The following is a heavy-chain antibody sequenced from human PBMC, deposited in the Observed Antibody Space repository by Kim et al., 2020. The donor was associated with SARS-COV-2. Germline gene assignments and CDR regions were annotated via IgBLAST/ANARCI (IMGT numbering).Heavy chain of an antibody. CDR3: ASPSSSPHMGYYGMDV. V-gene: IGHV1-8*01. Sequence: ASVKVSCKASGYTFTSYDINWVRQATGQGLEWMGWMNPNSGNTGYAQKFQGRVTMTRNTSISTAYMELSSLRSEDTTVYYCASPSSSPHMGYYGMDVWGQGTTVTVSS. J-gene: IGHJ6*02. D-gene: IGHD6-6*01. CDR1: GYTFTSYD. CDR2: MNPNSGNT.